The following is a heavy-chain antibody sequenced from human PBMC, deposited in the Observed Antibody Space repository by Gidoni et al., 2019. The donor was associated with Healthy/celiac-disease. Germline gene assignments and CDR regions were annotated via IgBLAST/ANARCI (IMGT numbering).Heavy chain of an antibody. Sequence: EVQLVESGGGLVQPGGSLRLSCAASGFTFSSYSMNWVRQAPGKGLEWVSYSSSSSSTIYYADSVKGRFTISRDNAKNSLYLQMNSLRAEDTAVYYCARDGSYYDSSGYYSFDYWGQGTLVTVSS. CDR3: ARDGSYYDSSGYYSFDY. D-gene: IGHD3-22*01. CDR1: GFTFSSYS. CDR2: SSSSSSTI. V-gene: IGHV3-48*01. J-gene: IGHJ4*02.